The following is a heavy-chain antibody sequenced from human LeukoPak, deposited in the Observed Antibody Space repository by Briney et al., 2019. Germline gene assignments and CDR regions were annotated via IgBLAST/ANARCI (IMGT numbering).Heavy chain of an antibody. CDR1: GGSISSYY. V-gene: IGHV4-59*08. J-gene: IGHJ2*01. CDR2: IYYSGST. CDR3: ARSIRLNWYFDL. D-gene: IGHD6-6*01. Sequence: SETLSLTCTVSGGSISSYYWSWLRQPPGKGLEWIGYIYYSGSTNYNPPLKSRVTISVDTSKNQFSLKLSSVTAADTAVYYCARSIRLNWYFDLWGRGTLVTVSS.